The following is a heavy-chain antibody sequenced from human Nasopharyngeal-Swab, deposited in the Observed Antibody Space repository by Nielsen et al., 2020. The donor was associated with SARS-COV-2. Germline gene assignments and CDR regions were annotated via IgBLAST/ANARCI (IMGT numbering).Heavy chain of an antibody. J-gene: IGHJ6*03. V-gene: IGHV1-3*01. CDR3: AREGVGGWNYEVLWFGDFFYYMDV. CDR2: INAGNGNT. Sequence: ASVKVSCKASGYTFTSYAMHWVRQAPGQRLEWMGWINAGNGNTKYSQKFQGRVTITRDTSASTAYMELSSLRSEDTAVYYCAREGVGGWNYEVLWFGDFFYYMDVWGKGTTGTVSS. D-gene: IGHD3-10*01. CDR1: GYTFTSYA.